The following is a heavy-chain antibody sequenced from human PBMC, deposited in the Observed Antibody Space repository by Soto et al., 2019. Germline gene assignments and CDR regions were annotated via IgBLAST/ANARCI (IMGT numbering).Heavy chain of an antibody. V-gene: IGHV3-43*01. CDR2: ISWDGGST. CDR3: AKDRGSSSSIGMDV. CDR1: GFPFVDNT. D-gene: IGHD6-6*01. J-gene: IGHJ6*02. Sequence: EVQLVESGGVVVQPGGSLGLSCAASGFPFVDNTLHWVRQARGKGLEWVSLISWDGGSTYYADSVKGRFTISRDNSKNSLYLQMNSLRTEDTALYYCAKDRGSSSSIGMDVWGQGTTVTVSS.